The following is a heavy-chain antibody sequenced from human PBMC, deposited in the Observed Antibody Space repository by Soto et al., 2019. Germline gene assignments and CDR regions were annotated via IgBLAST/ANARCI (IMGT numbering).Heavy chain of an antibody. CDR2: MIPIFGTA. J-gene: IGHJ6*02. Sequence: QVQPVQSGAEVKKPWSSVKVSCKASGGTFSSYAISWVRQAPGQGLEWLGGMIPIFGTANYAQKFQGRVTITADESTSTAYMELSSLRSEDTAVYYCARGLRRLVPLYGMDVLGQGTTVTVSS. CDR1: GGTFSSYA. D-gene: IGHD2-2*01. CDR3: ARGLRRLVPLYGMDV. V-gene: IGHV1-69*12.